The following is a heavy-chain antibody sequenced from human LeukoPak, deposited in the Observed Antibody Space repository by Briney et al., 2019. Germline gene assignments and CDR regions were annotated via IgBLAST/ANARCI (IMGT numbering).Heavy chain of an antibody. J-gene: IGHJ6*02. Sequence: GGSLRLSCAASGFTFSSYAMNWVRQAPGKGLEWVSTISGSGSSTYYADSVKGRFTISRDNSKNTLYLQMNSLRVEDTAVYYRAKGLLIKKVSVYGMDVWGQGTTVTVSS. CDR1: GFTFSSYA. V-gene: IGHV3-23*01. CDR2: ISGSGSST. D-gene: IGHD6-6*01. CDR3: AKGLLIKKVSVYGMDV.